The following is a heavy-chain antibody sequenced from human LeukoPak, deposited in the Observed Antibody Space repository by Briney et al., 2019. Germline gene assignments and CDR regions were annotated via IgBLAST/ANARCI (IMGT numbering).Heavy chain of an antibody. D-gene: IGHD4-11*01. J-gene: IGHJ3*02. CDR3: ARDSSFIALGDYRGFDI. CDR1: GGSISSSSYY. Sequence: PSETLSLTCTVSGGSISSSSYYWGWIRQPPGKGLEWIGSIYYSGSTYYNPSLKSRVTISVDTSKNQFSLKLSSVTAADTAVYYCARDSSFIALGDYRGFDIWGQGTMVTVSS. V-gene: IGHV4-39*07. CDR2: IYYSGST.